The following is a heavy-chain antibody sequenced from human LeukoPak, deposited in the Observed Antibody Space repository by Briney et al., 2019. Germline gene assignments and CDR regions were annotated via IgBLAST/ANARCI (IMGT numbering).Heavy chain of an antibody. V-gene: IGHV1-2*02. CDR3: ARIVGAFGGGPDNWFDP. CDR2: INPKSGGT. D-gene: IGHD1-26*01. J-gene: IGHJ5*02. CDR1: GYTFTGYY. Sequence: ASVKVSCKASGYTFTGYYMHWVRQAPGQGLEWMGWINPKSGGTNYAQKFQGRVTMTRDTSISTAYMELSRLRSDDTAVYYCARIVGAFGGGPDNWFDPWGQGTLVTVSS.